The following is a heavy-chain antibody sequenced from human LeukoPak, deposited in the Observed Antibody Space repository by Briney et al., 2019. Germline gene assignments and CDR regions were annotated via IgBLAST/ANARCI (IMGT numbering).Heavy chain of an antibody. V-gene: IGHV3-7*01. D-gene: IGHD2-2*01. CDR1: GFTFTNHW. CDR2: IKQDGSQK. CDR3: ARGMTKNVVLPADFKY. Sequence: GGSLRLSCAASGFTFTNHWMNWVRQAPGKGPEWVANIKQDGSQKNYVDSVKGRFAISRDNAKSSLFLQMNSLRVEDTAVYFCARGMTKNVVLPADFKYWGQGTLVTVSS. J-gene: IGHJ4*02.